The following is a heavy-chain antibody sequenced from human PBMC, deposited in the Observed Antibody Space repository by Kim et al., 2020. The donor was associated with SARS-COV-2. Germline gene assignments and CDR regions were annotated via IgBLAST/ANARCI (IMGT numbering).Heavy chain of an antibody. CDR2: ISDSGGDT. CDR1: GFTFSSFA. V-gene: IGHV3-23*01. D-gene: IGHD6-6*01. CDR3: AKKRSLARRLWYFDH. J-gene: IGHJ2*01. Sequence: GGSLRLSCAASGFTFSSFAMTWVRQAPGKGLEWVSFISDSGGDTFYADSVKGRFTISRDNAKNSLYLQMNSLRAEDTAVYYCAKKRSLARRLWYFDHWGQGTLVTVSS.